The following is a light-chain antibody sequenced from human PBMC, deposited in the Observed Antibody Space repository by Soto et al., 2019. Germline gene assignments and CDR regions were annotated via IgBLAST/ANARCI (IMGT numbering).Light chain of an antibody. Sequence: EIVLTQSPGTLSLSPGERATLPCRASQSVSISLAWYQQKPGQAPRLLIYDASNRATGVPARFSGSGSGTDFTLTISRLEPEDFAVYYCQQRRNWPLTFGQGTKVDIK. CDR1: QSVSIS. J-gene: IGKJ1*01. V-gene: IGKV3-11*01. CDR3: QQRRNWPLT. CDR2: DAS.